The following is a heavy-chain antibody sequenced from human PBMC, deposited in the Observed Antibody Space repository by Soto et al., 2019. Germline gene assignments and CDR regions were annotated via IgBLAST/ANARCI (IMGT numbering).Heavy chain of an antibody. J-gene: IGHJ2*01. Sequence: QVQLVQSGAEVKKPGSSVKVSCKASGGTFSSYAISWVRQVPGQGLEWMGGIIPIFGTANYAQKFQGRVTITADESTSTAYMELSSLRSEDTAVYYCARQNYYDSSGYYTSYWYFDLWGRGTLVTVSS. CDR2: IIPIFGTA. CDR3: ARQNYYDSSGYYTSYWYFDL. V-gene: IGHV1-69*01. D-gene: IGHD3-22*01. CDR1: GGTFSSYA.